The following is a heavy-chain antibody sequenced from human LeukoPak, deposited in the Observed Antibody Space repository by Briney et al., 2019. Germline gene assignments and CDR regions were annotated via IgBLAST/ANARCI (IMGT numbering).Heavy chain of an antibody. V-gene: IGHV4-61*02. CDR2: IYTSGST. D-gene: IGHD3-9*01. J-gene: IGHJ4*02. CDR3: ARDLLYYDILTGYYNRGYFDY. CDR1: GNSISSGDNY. Sequence: SETLSLTCTVSGNSISSGDNYWSWIRQPAGKGLEWIGRIYTSGSTNYNPSLKSRVTISGDTSKNQFSLRLSSVTAADTAVYYCARDLLYYDILTGYYNRGYFDYWGQGTLVTVSS.